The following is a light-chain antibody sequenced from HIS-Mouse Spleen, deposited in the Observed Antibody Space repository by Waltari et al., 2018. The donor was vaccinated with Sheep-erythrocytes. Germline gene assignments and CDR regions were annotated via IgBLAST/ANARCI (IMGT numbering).Light chain of an antibody. V-gene: IGLV2-14*01. CDR3: SSYTSSSTWV. CDR2: EVS. Sequence: QSALTQPASVSGSPGQSIPISCTGTSSDVGGYNFVPRYQQHPGKAPKLMIYEVSNRPSGVSNRFSGSKSGNTASLTISGLQAEDEADYYCSSYTSSSTWVFGGGTKLTVL. J-gene: IGLJ3*02. CDR1: SSDVGGYNF.